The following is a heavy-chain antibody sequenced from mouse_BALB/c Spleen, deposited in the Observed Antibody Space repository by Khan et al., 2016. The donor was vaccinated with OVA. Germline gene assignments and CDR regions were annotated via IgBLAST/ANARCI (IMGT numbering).Heavy chain of an antibody. Sequence: EVELVESGGGLVEPGGSLKLSCAASGFTFSSFVMSWVRQTPEKRLEWVATISSAATYTYYPDSIKGRFTISRDHAKNTLYLPMNSLRSDDTAIYYCTNGNYGWFAYWGLGTLVTVST. CDR2: ISSAATYT. CDR3: TNGNYGWFAY. CDR1: GFTFSSFV. J-gene: IGHJ3*01. D-gene: IGHD2-1*01. V-gene: IGHV5-9-1*01.